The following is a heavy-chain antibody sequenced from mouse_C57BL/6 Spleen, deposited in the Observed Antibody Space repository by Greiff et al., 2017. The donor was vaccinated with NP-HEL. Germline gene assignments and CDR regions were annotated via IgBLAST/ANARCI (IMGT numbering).Heavy chain of an antibody. Sequence: QVQLQQSGAELARPGASVKLSCKASGYTFTSYGLSWVKQRTGQGLEWIGEIYPRSGNTYYNEKFKGKATLTADKSSSTAYMELRSLTSEDSAVYFCARWPENYAMDYWGQGTSVTVSS. CDR1: GYTFTSYG. CDR2: IYPRSGNT. V-gene: IGHV1-81*01. J-gene: IGHJ4*01. CDR3: ARWPENYAMDY.